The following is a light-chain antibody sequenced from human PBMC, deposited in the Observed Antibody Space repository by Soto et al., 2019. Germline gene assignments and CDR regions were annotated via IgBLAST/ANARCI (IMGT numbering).Light chain of an antibody. CDR1: QSVSSN. Sequence: EIVMTQSPCTLSVSPGERATLSCRASQSVSSNLAWYQQKPGQAPRLLMYEASMRATGIPARFSGSGSGTEFTLTISSLQSEDFAVYDCQQYNDWPPTFGRGTKVDIK. J-gene: IGKJ1*01. CDR3: QQYNDWPPT. V-gene: IGKV3-15*01. CDR2: EAS.